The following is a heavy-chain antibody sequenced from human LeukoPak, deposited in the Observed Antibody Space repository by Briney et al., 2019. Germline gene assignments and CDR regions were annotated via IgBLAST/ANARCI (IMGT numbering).Heavy chain of an antibody. D-gene: IGHD3-16*01. V-gene: IGHV4-4*07. CDR2: IYTSGST. CDR1: GGSISSYY. CDR3: ARGVYDRRLTNWFDP. J-gene: IGHJ5*02. Sequence: SETLSLTCTVPGGSISSYYWSWIRQPAGKGLEWIGRIYTSGSTNYNPSLKSRVTMSVDTSQNQFSLKLSSVTAPDTAVYYWARGVYDRRLTNWFDPWGQGTLVTVSS.